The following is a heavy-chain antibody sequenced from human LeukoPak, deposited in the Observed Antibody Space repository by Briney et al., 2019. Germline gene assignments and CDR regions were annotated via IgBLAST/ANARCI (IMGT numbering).Heavy chain of an antibody. D-gene: IGHD2-15*01. CDR3: ARVLRGSHAPDV. J-gene: IGHJ6*04. CDR1: GGTFSSYA. CDR2: IIPIFGTA. Sequence: SLKVSCKASGGTFSSYAISWGRQAPGQGLEWMGGIIPIFGTANYAQKFQGRVTITTDESTSTAYMELSSLRSEDTAVYYCARVLRGSHAPDVWGKGTTVTVSS. V-gene: IGHV1-69*05.